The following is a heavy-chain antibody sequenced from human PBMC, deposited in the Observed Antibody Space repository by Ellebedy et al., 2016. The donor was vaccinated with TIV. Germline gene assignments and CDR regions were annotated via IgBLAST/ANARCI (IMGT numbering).Heavy chain of an antibody. D-gene: IGHD2-2*01. CDR2: ISYTGNT. V-gene: IGHV4-39*01. J-gene: IGHJ5*02. CDR1: DDSFSSYSFY. Sequence: GSLRLXXTVSDDSFSSYSFYWGWIRQPPGKGLEWIGSISYTGNTYYNPSLKSRVTISVDTSNSHFSLRLNSVTAADTAVYYCARQKEAAMNWFDPWGQGTLVTVSS. CDR3: ARQKEAAMNWFDP.